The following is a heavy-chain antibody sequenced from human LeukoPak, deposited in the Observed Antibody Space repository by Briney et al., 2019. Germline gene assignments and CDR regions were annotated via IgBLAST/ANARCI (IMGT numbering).Heavy chain of an antibody. D-gene: IGHD3-3*01. J-gene: IGHJ4*02. CDR1: GFTFSSYG. CDR2: ISYDGSNK. CDR3: AKDRLGSSGTFFDY. V-gene: IGHV3-30*18. Sequence: GGSLRLSCEASGFTFSSYGMHWVRQAPGKGLEWVAVISYDGSNKYHVDSVKGRFTISRDNSKNTLYLQMNSLRAEDTAVYYCAKDRLGSSGTFFDYWGQGTLVTVPS.